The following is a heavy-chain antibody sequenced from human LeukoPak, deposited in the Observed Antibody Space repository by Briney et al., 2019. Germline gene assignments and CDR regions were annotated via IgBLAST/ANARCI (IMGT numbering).Heavy chain of an antibody. CDR2: ITGGGGST. J-gene: IGHJ4*02. V-gene: IGHV3-23*01. Sequence: GGSLRLSCAASGFTFSGYAMIWVRQAPGKGLEWVSGITGGGGSTHYADSVKGRLTISRDNSKNTLFLQINSLRAEDTAVYYCAKQVGPTIDYWGQGTLVTVSS. D-gene: IGHD1-26*01. CDR3: AKQVGPTIDY. CDR1: GFTFSGYA.